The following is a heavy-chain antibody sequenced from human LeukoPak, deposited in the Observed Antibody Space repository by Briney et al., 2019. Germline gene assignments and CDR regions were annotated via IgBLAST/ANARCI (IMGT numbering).Heavy chain of an antibody. Sequence: PSETLSLTCTVSDGSINNYYWSWIRKPPGKRLEWIGYIYYRASTNYNPSLKSRVTFSVDTSKNQFSLKLNSVTAADTAVYYCARGGDYGDLRYFDYWGQGTLVTVSS. CDR2: IYYRAST. CDR1: DGSINNYY. CDR3: ARGGDYGDLRYFDY. D-gene: IGHD4-17*01. V-gene: IGHV4-59*01. J-gene: IGHJ4*02.